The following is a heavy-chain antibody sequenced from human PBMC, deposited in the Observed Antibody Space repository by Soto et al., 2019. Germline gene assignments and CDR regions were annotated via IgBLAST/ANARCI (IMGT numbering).Heavy chain of an antibody. CDR2: INPNSGGT. Sequence: QVQLVQSGAEVKKPGASVKVSCKASGYTFTGYYMHWVRQAPGQGLEWMGWINPNSGGTNYAQKFQGWVTMTRDTSISTAYMELSRLRSDDTAVYYCARDVRLVMPPNDYYYGMDVWGQGTTVTVSS. V-gene: IGHV1-2*04. CDR1: GYTFTGYY. D-gene: IGHD3-9*01. CDR3: ARDVRLVMPPNDYYYGMDV. J-gene: IGHJ6*02.